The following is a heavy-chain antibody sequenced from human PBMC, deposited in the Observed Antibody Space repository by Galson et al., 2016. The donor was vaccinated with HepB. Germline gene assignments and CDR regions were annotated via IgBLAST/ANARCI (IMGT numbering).Heavy chain of an antibody. J-gene: IGHJ4*02. CDR2: ISGSGSNT. D-gene: IGHD6-19*01. V-gene: IGHV3-23*01. Sequence: SLRLSCAASGFTFSSYAISWVRQAPGKGLEWVSAISGSGSNTYYAGSVKGRFAISRDNSKNTLYLQMNGLRAEDAAVYYCTFESTQSSMAGNYWGQGTLVTVSS. CDR1: GFTFSSYA. CDR3: TFESTQSSMAGNY.